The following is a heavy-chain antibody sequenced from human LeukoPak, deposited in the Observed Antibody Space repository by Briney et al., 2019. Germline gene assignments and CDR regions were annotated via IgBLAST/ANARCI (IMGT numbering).Heavy chain of an antibody. Sequence: PGGSLRLSCAASGFTFSSYSMHSVRQAPRKGLEWVSSISSRRSYIYNADSVKGRFTISRDNARNSLYLQMNSLRAEDTAVYYCAIDAYAGAPSSSGYWSQGTLATVSS. D-gene: IGHD2-8*01. J-gene: IGHJ4*02. CDR2: ISSRRSYI. V-gene: IGHV3-21*01. CDR3: AIDAYAGAPSSSGY. CDR1: GFTFSSYS.